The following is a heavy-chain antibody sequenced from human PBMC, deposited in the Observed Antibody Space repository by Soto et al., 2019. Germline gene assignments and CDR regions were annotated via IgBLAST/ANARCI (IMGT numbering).Heavy chain of an antibody. Sequence: SETLSLTCTVTGDSINNRSYYWGWIRQPPGKGLEWIGSIYYSGSTYNNPSLKSRVSMSVDTSKNQFSLKLRSVTAADTALYYCARQRTSVVTQAYFDSWGQGTLVTVSS. CDR2: IYYSGST. CDR1: GDSINNRSYY. D-gene: IGHD2-21*02. J-gene: IGHJ4*02. CDR3: ARQRTSVVTQAYFDS. V-gene: IGHV4-39*01.